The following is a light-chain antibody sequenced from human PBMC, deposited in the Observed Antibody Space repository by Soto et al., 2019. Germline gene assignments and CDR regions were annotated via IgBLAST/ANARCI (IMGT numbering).Light chain of an antibody. J-gene: IGKJ1*01. V-gene: IGKV3-20*01. Sequence: EVVLTQSPGTLSLSPGEGATLSCRASQSVSSYYLAWYQQKPVQAPRLLIYVESSSAPGIPDRFRGTGSGTDFTLSISRLEPEDFAVYYCQQYDSQRTFGQGTKAEMK. CDR3: QQYDSQRT. CDR2: VES. CDR1: QSVSSYY.